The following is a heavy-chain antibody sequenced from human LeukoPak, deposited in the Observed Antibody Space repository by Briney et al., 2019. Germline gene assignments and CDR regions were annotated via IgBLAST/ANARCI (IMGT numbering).Heavy chain of an antibody. CDR3: ARSHPGTTVDGY. J-gene: IGHJ4*02. CDR2: IWYDGSNK. D-gene: IGHD6-19*01. V-gene: IGHV3-33*01. Sequence: PGRSLRLSCAASGFNFRSYGMHWVRQAPGKGLEWVAIIWYDGSNKYHADSVKGRFTICRDNSKNTLFLQMDSLRAEDTAVYYCARSHPGTTVDGYWGQGTLVTVSS. CDR1: GFNFRSYG.